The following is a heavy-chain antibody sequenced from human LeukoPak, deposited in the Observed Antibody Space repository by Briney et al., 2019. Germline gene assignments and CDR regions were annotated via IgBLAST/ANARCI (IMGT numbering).Heavy chain of an antibody. D-gene: IGHD3-10*01. CDR2: IIPILGIA. CDR3: ARDRSQSYYYGSGSPITPPGY. Sequence: ASVKVSCKASGGTFSSYAISWVRQAPGQGLEWMGRIIPILGIANYAQKFQGRVTITADKSTSTAYMELSSLRSEDTAVYYCARDRSQSYYYGSGSPITPPGYWGQGTLVTVSS. V-gene: IGHV1-69*04. J-gene: IGHJ4*02. CDR1: GGTFSSYA.